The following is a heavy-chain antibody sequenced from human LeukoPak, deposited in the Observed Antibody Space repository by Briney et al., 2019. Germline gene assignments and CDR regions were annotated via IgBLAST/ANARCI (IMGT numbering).Heavy chain of an antibody. CDR3: ARDERDVVVVPGAMPY. D-gene: IGHD2-2*01. CDR2: INPSGGSI. Sequence: GASVKVSCKASGYSFTNYYMHWVRQAPGQGLEWMGIINPSGGSITNAQKFQGRVTMTRDTSTTTVYMELSSLRSDDTAMYYCARDERDVVVVPGAMPYWGQGTLVTVSS. V-gene: IGHV1-46*01. J-gene: IGHJ4*02. CDR1: GYSFTNYY.